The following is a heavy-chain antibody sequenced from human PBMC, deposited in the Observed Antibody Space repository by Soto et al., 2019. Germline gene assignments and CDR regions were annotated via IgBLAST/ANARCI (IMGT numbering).Heavy chain of an antibody. V-gene: IGHV3-30-3*01. CDR3: AIDLGTTPFDY. Sequence: PGGSLRLSCAASGFTFSSSAMNWVRQAPGKGLEWVAVISYDGSNKYYADSVKGRFTISRDNSKNTLYLQMNSLRPEDTAVYYCAIDLGTTPFDYWGQGTLVTVSS. J-gene: IGHJ4*02. D-gene: IGHD3-16*01. CDR2: ISYDGSNK. CDR1: GFTFSSSA.